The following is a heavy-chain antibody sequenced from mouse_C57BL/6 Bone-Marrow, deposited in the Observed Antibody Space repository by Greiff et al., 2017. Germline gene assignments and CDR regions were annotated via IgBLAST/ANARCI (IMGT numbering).Heavy chain of an antibody. CDR3: ARTVCFDY. CDR1: GYTFTGYW. V-gene: IGHV1-52*01. J-gene: IGHJ2*01. Sequence: QVQLKQPGAELVRPGSSVKLSCKASGYTFTGYWMHWVKQRPKQGLEWIGNIDPSDSETNYNQKFKDKATLTVDKSSSTAYMQLSSLTSEDSAVYYCARTVCFDYWGQGTALAVSS. CDR2: IDPSDSET.